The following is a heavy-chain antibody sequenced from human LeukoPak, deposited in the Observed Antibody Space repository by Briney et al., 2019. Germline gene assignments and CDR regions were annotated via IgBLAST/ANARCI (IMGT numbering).Heavy chain of an antibody. CDR3: ARDPSYYDFWSGYYGWSDY. Sequence: SETLSLTCTVSGGSISSSSYYWGWIRQPPGKGLEWIGSIYYSGSTYYNPSLKSRVTISVDTSKNQFSLKLSSVTAADTAVYYCARDPSYYDFWSGYYGWSDYWGQGTLVTVSS. CDR2: IYYSGST. CDR1: GGSISSSSYY. J-gene: IGHJ4*02. D-gene: IGHD3-3*01. V-gene: IGHV4-39*07.